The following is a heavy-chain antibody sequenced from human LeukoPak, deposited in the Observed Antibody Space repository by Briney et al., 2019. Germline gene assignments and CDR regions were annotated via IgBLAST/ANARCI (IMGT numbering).Heavy chain of an antibody. J-gene: IGHJ3*02. CDR3: ARGVGQDAFDI. Sequence: PGGSLRLSCAALGFTIRSNYMSWVRQAPGKGLEWVSVIYSGGNTYYADSVKGRFTFSKDNSKNTLYLQMTNLRVEDTAVYYCARGVGQDAFDIWGQGTMVTVSS. CDR2: IYSGGNT. V-gene: IGHV3-53*01. D-gene: IGHD1-26*01. CDR1: GFTIRSNY.